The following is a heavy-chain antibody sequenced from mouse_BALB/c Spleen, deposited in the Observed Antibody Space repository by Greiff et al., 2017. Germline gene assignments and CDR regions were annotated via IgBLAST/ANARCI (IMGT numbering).Heavy chain of an antibody. J-gene: IGHJ3*01. CDR2: IYPGSGST. D-gene: IGHD1-1*01. CDR1: GYTFTSYW. Sequence: LQQPGSELVRPGASVKLSCKASGYTFTSYWMHWVKQRPGQGLEWIGNIYPGSGSTNYDEKFKSKATLTVDTSSSTAYMQLSSLTSEDSAVYYCTRYYYGSPWFAYWGQGTLVTVSA. CDR3: TRYYYGSPWFAY. V-gene: IGHV1S22*01.